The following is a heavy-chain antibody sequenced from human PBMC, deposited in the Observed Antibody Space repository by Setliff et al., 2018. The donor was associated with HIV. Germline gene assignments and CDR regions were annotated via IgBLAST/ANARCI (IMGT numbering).Heavy chain of an antibody. CDR2: IYHSGST. CDR1: GGSISSSNW. J-gene: IGHJ4*02. CDR3: ARDGGYSYGIGGITYYFDY. D-gene: IGHD5-18*01. Sequence: SETLSLTCAVSGGSISSSNWWSWVRQPPGKGLEWIGEIYHSGSTNHNPSLRSRVTISVDKSKNQSSLKLSSVTAADTAVYYCARDGGYSYGIGGITYYFDYWGQGTLVTVS. V-gene: IGHV4-4*02.